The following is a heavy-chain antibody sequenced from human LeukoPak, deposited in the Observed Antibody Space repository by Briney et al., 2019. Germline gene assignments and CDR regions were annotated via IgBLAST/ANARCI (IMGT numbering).Heavy chain of an antibody. Sequence: PSETLSLTCTVSGGSISSYHWSWIRQPAGKGLEWIGRIYTSGSTNYSPSLKSRVTMSVDTSKNQFSLKLSSVTAADTAVYYCARAVGSGSFQTYYYYMDVWGKGTTVTISS. D-gene: IGHD3-10*01. CDR3: ARAVGSGSFQTYYYYMDV. V-gene: IGHV4-4*07. CDR2: IYTSGST. CDR1: GGSISSYH. J-gene: IGHJ6*03.